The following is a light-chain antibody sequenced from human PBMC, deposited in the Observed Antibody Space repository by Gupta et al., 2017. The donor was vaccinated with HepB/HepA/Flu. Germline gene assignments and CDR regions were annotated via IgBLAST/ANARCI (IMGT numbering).Light chain of an antibody. Sequence: DLVMTPSPDSLAVSLGERATINCKSSQTILWGSNNKNYLAWYQQKPGQPPKVLLYWASTRESGVPDRFSGSGSGTDFTLTISSLQAEDVAVYDCQQYHNPPWAFGQGTKVEIK. V-gene: IGKV4-1*01. J-gene: IGKJ1*01. CDR2: WAS. CDR1: QTILWGSNNKNY. CDR3: QQYHNPPWA.